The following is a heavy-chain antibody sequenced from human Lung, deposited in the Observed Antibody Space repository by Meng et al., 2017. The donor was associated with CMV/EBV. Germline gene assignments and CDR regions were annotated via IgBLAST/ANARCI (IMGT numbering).Heavy chain of an antibody. V-gene: IGHV3-11*04. CDR1: GFTFSDFY. J-gene: IGHJ4*02. CDR2: ISRDGSST. D-gene: IGHD6-25*01. Sequence: SLKISCVASGFTFSDFYLSWMRQAPGKGLEWVSYISRDGSSTYHADSVKGRFTISRDNAKNSLYLQMNSLRVEDTAIYYCASDGKAVDFWGQGTLVTVSS. CDR3: ASDGKAVDF.